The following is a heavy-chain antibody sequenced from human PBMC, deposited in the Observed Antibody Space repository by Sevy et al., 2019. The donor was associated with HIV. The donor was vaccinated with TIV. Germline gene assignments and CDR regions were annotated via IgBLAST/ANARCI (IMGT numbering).Heavy chain of an antibody. V-gene: IGHV3-7*01. D-gene: IGHD1-26*01. CDR3: AQETFGRFDS. Sequence: GGSLRLSCAASGFSFSAYWMNWVRQAPEKGLEWVANIKPDGSDKHYVDSAEGRFTISRDNAKNSLYLQMNSLRVEDTAMYYCAQETFGRFDSWGQGTLVTVSS. CDR1: GFSFSAYW. J-gene: IGHJ4*02. CDR2: IKPDGSDK.